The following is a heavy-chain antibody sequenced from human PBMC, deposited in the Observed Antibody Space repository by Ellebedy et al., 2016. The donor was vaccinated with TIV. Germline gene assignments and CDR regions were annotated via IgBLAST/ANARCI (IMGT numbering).Heavy chain of an antibody. J-gene: IGHJ3*02. V-gene: IGHV3-23*01. CDR3: AKDSTPVVVVPAAILWDPPAFDI. CDR2: IGGSGGTT. CDR1: GFTFNTFA. Sequence: GESLKISCAASGFTFNTFAMSWVRQAPGKGLEWVSTIGGSGGTTYYADSVTGRFTISRDNSNNTLYLQMNSLRAADTAVYYCAKDSTPVVVVPAAILWDPPAFDIWGQGTMVTVSS. D-gene: IGHD2-2*01.